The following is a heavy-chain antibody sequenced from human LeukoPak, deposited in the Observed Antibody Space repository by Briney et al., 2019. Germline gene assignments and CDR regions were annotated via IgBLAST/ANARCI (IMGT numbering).Heavy chain of an antibody. V-gene: IGHV4-30-2*01. CDR1: GGSISSGGYS. CDR2: IYHSGST. Sequence: SETLSLTCAVSGGSISSGGYSWSWIRQPPGKGLEWIGYIYHSGSTYYNPSLKSRVTISVDRSKNQFSLKLSSLTAADTAVYYCARVEMATIFFDYWGQGTLVTVSS. D-gene: IGHD5-24*01. CDR3: ARVEMATIFFDY. J-gene: IGHJ4*02.